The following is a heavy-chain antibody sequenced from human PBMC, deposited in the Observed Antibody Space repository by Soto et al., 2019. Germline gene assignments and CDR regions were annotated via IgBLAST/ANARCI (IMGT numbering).Heavy chain of an antibody. D-gene: IGHD5-12*01. V-gene: IGHV1-18*01. J-gene: IGHJ4*02. CDR2: IKPYNGNR. CDR1: GYSFSNYG. Sequence: QVQLVQSGADLRKPGASVKVSCKASGYSFSNYGINWVRQAPGQGLEWMGWIKPYNGNRHYAQKAAXTXPXXTATSTNTVFMALKSLKSDDTAIYYFARDQLRGYDHRGFASWGQGTLVIVSS. CDR3: ARDQLRGYDHRGFAS.